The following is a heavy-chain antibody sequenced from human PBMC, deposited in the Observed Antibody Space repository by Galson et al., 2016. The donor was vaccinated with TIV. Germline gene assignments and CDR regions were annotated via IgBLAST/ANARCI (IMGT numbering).Heavy chain of an antibody. CDR1: GFKFSIYA. CDR2: IFYEGVNE. V-gene: IGHV3-30-3*02. Sequence: SLRLSCAASGFKFSIYAMHWVRQAPGKGLEWVAVIFYEGVNEDYADSVKGRFTISRDNSKNILYLQVSSLRVEDTAVYYCAKQDVVLPTTPFDHWGQGTPVIVSS. D-gene: IGHD2-8*02. J-gene: IGHJ4*02. CDR3: AKQDVVLPTTPFDH.